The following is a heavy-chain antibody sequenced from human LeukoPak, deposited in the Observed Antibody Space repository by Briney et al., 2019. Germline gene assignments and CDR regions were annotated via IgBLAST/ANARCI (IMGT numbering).Heavy chain of an antibody. CDR1: GGSVSSGNYY. V-gene: IGHV4-61*01. CDR2: VDYSGTT. Sequence: SETLSLTCSVSGGSVSSGNYYWSWIRQPPGKGLEWIGHVDYSGTTSYNPSLKSRVTISVDTSKNQFSLKLSSVTAADAAVYYCARGARPVKTDYWGQGTLVTVSS. J-gene: IGHJ4*02. CDR3: ARGARPVKTDY. D-gene: IGHD2-2*01.